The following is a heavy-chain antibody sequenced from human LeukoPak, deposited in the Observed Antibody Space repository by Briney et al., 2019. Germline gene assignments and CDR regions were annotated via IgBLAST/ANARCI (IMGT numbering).Heavy chain of an antibody. V-gene: IGHV3-23*01. D-gene: IGHD6-13*01. J-gene: IGHJ4*02. Sequence: PGGSLRLSCAASGFTFSSHAMSWVRQAPGKGLEWVSAISASGDGIYYTDSVKGRFIMSRDNSKDTLYLQMGSLRADDTAVYYCAKTPGGAAGNRVFDHWGQGALVTVSS. CDR1: GFTFSSHA. CDR3: AKTPGGAAGNRVFDH. CDR2: ISASGDGI.